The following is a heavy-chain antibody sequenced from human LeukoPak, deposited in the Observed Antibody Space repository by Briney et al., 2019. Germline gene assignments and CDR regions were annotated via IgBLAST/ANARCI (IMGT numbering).Heavy chain of an antibody. J-gene: IGHJ4*02. Sequence: LETLSLTCAVYGESFSGYFWNWIRQPPGKGLEWIGEINDSGSTNYNPSLKSRLTMSVDTSKNQFSLTLNSVTAADTAVYYCARGSRFWLGSFFRQPLFFDYWGPGNLATVSS. CDR1: GESFSGYF. V-gene: IGHV4-34*01. CDR3: ARGSRFWLGSFFRQPLFFDY. D-gene: IGHD3-10*01. CDR2: INDSGST.